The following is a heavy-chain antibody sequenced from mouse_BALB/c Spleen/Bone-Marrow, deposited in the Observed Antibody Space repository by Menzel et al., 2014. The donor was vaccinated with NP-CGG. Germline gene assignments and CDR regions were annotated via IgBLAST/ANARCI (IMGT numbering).Heavy chain of an antibody. D-gene: IGHD1-3*01. CDR2: IHSYGGST. CDR3: ARDPTYLSGGWTRLDL. Sequence: EESGGRLVTPGTPLTLTCAVSGFSLSSNTISWVRQAPGKGLEWIGIIHSYGGSTYYASWAKGRFTISKTSTTVDLKITSPTTEDTATYFCARDPTYLSGGWTRLDLWGQGTLVTVSS. CDR1: GFSLSSNT. V-gene: IGHV5-6-3*01. J-gene: IGHJ1*01.